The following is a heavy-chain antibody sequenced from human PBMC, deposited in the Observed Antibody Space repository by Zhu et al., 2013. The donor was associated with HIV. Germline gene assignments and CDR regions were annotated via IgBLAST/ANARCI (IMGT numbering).Heavy chain of an antibody. J-gene: IGHJ6*02. D-gene: IGHD6-13*01. CDR2: INPNSGGT. V-gene: IGHV1-2*02. Sequence: QVQLVQSGAEVKKPGASVKVSCKASGYTFTGYYMHWVRQAPGQGLEWMGWINPNSGGTNYAQKFQGRVIMTRDTSISTAYVELSRLRSDDTAVYYCARAGFSSSRGRQYYYYYGMDVWGQGTTVTVSS. CDR1: GYTFTGYY. CDR3: ARAGFSSSRGRQYYYYYGMDV.